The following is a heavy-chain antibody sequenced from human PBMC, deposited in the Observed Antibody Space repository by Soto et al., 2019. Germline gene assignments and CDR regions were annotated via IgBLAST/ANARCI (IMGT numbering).Heavy chain of an antibody. CDR2: INAANGNT. Sequence: VQFVQSGAEVKKPGASVTVSCKASGYTFTSYAMHWLRQAPGQTLEWMGWINAANGNTKYSENFQGRVTITRDTSASTAYMELSSLRSEDTAVYYCARSPGYYFDTWGQGTLVTVSS. CDR1: GYTFTSYA. J-gene: IGHJ4*02. CDR3: ARSPGYYFDT. V-gene: IGHV1-3*01.